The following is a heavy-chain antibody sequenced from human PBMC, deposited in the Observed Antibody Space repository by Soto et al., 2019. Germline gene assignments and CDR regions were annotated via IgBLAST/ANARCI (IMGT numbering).Heavy chain of an antibody. CDR2: ISGSDDST. CDR3: EIRSSSSTFAS. CDR1: GFTFGSYA. V-gene: IGHV3-23*01. Sequence: EVQLLESGGGLVQPGESLRLSCAASGFTFGSYAMSWVRQAPGKGLEWVSVISGSDDSTNYADSVKGRFTISRHNAKNTLYLQMNSLRAGDTVVYYCEIRSSSSTFASWGQGTLVTVSS. D-gene: IGHD6-6*01. J-gene: IGHJ4*02.